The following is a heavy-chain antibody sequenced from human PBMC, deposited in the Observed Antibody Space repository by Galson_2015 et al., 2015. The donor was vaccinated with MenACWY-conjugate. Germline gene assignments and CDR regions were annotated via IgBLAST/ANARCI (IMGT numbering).Heavy chain of an antibody. J-gene: IGHJ4*02. CDR3: ARDGSAGSVDF. CDR2: INPDGSEK. Sequence: SLRLSCAASGFTFSTNWMSWVRQAPGKGLDWVANINPDGSEKYYVDSVKGRFTISRDNANNLLYLQMNSLRAEDTDVYYCARDGSAGSVDFWGQGTLFTVSS. V-gene: IGHV3-7*03. CDR1: GFTFSTNW. D-gene: IGHD3-10*01.